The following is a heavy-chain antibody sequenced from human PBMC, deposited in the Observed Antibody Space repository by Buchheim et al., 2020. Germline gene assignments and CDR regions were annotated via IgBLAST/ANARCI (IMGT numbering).Heavy chain of an antibody. J-gene: IGHJ4*02. Sequence: QVQLQQWGAGLLKPSETLSLTCAVYGGSFSGYYWSWIRQSPGKGLEWIGAISHSGSTNYNPSLKSRVTVLVDTSKNQFSLKLRSVSAADTAVYYCARGATPQDGSGTSMYYFDYWGQGTL. D-gene: IGHD1-26*01. CDR2: ISHSGST. CDR3: ARGATPQDGSGTSMYYFDY. CDR1: GGSFSGYY. V-gene: IGHV4-34*01.